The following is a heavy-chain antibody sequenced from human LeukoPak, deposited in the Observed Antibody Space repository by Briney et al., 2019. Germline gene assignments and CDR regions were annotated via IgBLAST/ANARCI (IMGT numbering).Heavy chain of an antibody. Sequence: PSQTLSLTCTVSGGSISSGGYYWSWIRQHPGKGLEWIGYIYYSGSTYYNPSLKSRVTMSVDTSKNQFSLKLSSVTAADTAVYYCARDPYSSGGKGFDYWGQGTLVTVSS. CDR3: ARDPYSSGGKGFDY. CDR2: IYYSGST. V-gene: IGHV4-31*03. CDR1: GGSISSGGYY. J-gene: IGHJ4*02. D-gene: IGHD6-19*01.